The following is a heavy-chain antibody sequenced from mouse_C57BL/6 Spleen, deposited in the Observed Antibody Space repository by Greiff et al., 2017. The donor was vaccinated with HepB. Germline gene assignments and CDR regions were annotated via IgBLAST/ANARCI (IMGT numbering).Heavy chain of an antibody. D-gene: IGHD2-10*02. Sequence: EVQLQQSGAELVRPGASVKLSCTASGFNIKDYYMHWVKQRPEQGLEWIGRIDPEDGDTEYAPKFQGKATMTADTSSNTAYLQLSSLTSEDTAVYDCTTVWDETRAMDYWGQGTSVTVSS. J-gene: IGHJ4*01. V-gene: IGHV14-1*01. CDR1: GFNIKDYY. CDR2: IDPEDGDT. CDR3: TTVWDETRAMDY.